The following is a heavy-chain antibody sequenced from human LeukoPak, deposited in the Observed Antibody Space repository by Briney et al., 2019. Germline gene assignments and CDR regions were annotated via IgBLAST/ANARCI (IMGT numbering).Heavy chain of an antibody. D-gene: IGHD5-12*01. V-gene: IGHV4-59*01. J-gene: IGHJ6*03. CDR1: GGSISSYY. Sequence: SETLSLTCTVSGGSISSYYWSRIRQPPGKGLEWIGYIYYSGSTNYNPSLKSRVTISVDTSKNQFSLKLSSVTAADTAVYYCARATIRFYYYYMDVWGKGTTVTVSS. CDR3: ARATIRFYYYYMDV. CDR2: IYYSGST.